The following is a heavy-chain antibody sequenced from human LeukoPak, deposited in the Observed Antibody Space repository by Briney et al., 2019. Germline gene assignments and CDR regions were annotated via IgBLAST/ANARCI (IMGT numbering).Heavy chain of an antibody. V-gene: IGHV3-72*01. J-gene: IGHJ4*02. CDR3: AREVGLSYYYDSSGYVRAFDH. CDR2: TRNKANSYTT. CDR1: GFTFSDHY. Sequence: GGSLTLSCAVSGFTFSDHYMDWVRQAPGKGLEWVGRTRNKANSYTTEYAACVKGRFTISRDDSKNSLYLKMNRLKTEDTAVYYCAREVGLSYYYDSSGYVRAFDHWGQGTLVTVSS. D-gene: IGHD3-22*01.